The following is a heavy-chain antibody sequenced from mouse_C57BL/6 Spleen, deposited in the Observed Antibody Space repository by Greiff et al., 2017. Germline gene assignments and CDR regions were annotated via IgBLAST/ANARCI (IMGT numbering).Heavy chain of an antibody. D-gene: IGHD1-1*01. J-gene: IGHJ4*01. CDR3: ASLSGGTAVVARTDYAMDD. CDR2: IRNKANGYTT. CDR1: GFTFTDYY. Sequence: EVHLVESGGGLVQPGGSLSLSCAASGFTFTDYYMSWVRQPPGKALEWLGFIRNKANGYTTEYSASVKGRFTISRDNSQSILYLQMNALRAEDSATYYCASLSGGTAVVARTDYAMDDWGQGTSVTVSS. V-gene: IGHV7-3*01.